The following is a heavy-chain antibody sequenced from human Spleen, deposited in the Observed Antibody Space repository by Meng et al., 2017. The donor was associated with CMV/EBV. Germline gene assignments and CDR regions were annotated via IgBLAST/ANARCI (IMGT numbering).Heavy chain of an antibody. V-gene: IGHV1-8*01. D-gene: IGHD5-12*01. CDR3: ATGGGYPRGDY. Sequence: ASVKVSCKTSGYTFTSYDINWVRQATGQGLEWMGWMHPNSGNTGYAQKFQGRVTMTMDTSTSTAYMELSGLTAEDTAVYYCATGGGYPRGDYWGQGTLVTVSS. CDR2: MHPNSGNT. CDR1: GYTFTSYD. J-gene: IGHJ4*02.